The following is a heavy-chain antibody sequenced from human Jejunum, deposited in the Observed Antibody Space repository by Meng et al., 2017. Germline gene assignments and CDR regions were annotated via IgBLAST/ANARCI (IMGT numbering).Heavy chain of an antibody. Sequence: ASVKVSCKPSGYNFFTCCISWVRQAPGQGLEWMGWISPYNSNKNYSRKLQYRVTLTVDNTTNTAYMELKYLTSDDTGVYYCSRDGLDKVYYGLDVWGLGTTVTVSS. V-gene: IGHV1-18*01. CDR1: GYNFFTCC. CDR3: SRDGLDKVYYGLDV. J-gene: IGHJ6*02. CDR2: ISPYNSNK.